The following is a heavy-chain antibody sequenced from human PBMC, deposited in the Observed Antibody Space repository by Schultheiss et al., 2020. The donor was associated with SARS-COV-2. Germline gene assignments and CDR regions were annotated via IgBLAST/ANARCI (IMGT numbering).Heavy chain of an antibody. CDR1: GFTFSSYA. J-gene: IGHJ4*02. V-gene: IGHV3-23*01. D-gene: IGHD6-13*01. CDR2: ISGSGGST. CDR3: ARGGYMHMIYDY. Sequence: GGSLRLSCAASGFTFSSYAMSWVRQAPGKGLEWVSAISGSGGSTYYADSVKGRFTISRDNSKNTLYLQMNSLRAEVTAVYYCARGGYMHMIYDYWGQGTLVTVSS.